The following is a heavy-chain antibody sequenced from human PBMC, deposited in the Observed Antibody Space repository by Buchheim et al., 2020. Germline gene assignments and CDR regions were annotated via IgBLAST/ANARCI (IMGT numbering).Heavy chain of an antibody. CDR2: NHHSGSA. CDR3: ARAQQWLVTGYDS. V-gene: IGHV4-61*03. J-gene: IGHJ5*02. Sequence: QVQLQESGPGLVKPSETLSLTCSVSGDSVGSGNYFWTWIRQTPGKELEWIGHNHHSGSASYSSSLKSRVPISVDRSNNHFSLKLTSVTAIDTAVYFCARAQQWLVTGYDSWGQEIL. D-gene: IGHD6-19*01. CDR1: GDSVGSGNYF.